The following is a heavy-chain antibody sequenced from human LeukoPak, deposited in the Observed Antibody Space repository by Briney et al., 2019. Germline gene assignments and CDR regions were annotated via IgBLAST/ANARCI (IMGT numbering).Heavy chain of an antibody. V-gene: IGHV3-30*18. CDR1: GFTFSSYG. D-gene: IGHD4-11*01. CDR2: ISYDGSNK. CDR3: AKDRLHITVNGALLGNY. Sequence: PGRSLRLSCAASGFTFSSYGMHWVRQAPGKGLEWVAVISYDGSNKYYADSVKGRFTISRDNSKNTLSLQINSLRAEDTAVYYCAKDRLHITVNGALLGNYWGQGTLVTVSS. J-gene: IGHJ4*02.